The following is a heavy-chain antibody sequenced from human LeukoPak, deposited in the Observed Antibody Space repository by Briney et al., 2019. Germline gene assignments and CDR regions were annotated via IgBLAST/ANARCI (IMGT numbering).Heavy chain of an antibody. CDR2: ISRGSVTI. D-gene: IGHD3-16*01. J-gene: IGHJ4*02. CDR3: AKASHMFGGPHDY. CDR1: GFTFSNYD. Sequence: PGGSLRLSCAASGFTFSNYDMNWVRQSPERGLEWISYISRGSVTIYYADSVRGRFTISRDNANNSLYLQMTNLRAEDTAMYYCAKASHMFGGPHDYWGQGTLVTVSS. V-gene: IGHV3-48*01.